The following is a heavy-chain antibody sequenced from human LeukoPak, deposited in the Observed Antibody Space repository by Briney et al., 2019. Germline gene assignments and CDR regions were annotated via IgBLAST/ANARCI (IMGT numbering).Heavy chain of an antibody. V-gene: IGHV3-9*01. D-gene: IGHD6-13*01. CDR3: AKILAAAGTDY. J-gene: IGHJ4*02. CDR1: GFTFHDYA. CDR2: ISWNSGSI. Sequence: GRSLRLSCGASGFTFHDYAMHWVRQAPGKGLEWVSGISWNSGSIGYADSVKGRFTISRDNAKNSLYLQMNSLRAEDTALYYCAKILAAAGTDYWGQGTLVTVSS.